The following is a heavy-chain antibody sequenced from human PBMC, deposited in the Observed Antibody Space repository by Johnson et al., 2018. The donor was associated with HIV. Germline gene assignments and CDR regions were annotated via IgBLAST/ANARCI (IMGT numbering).Heavy chain of an antibody. Sequence: VQLVESGGGVVQPGRSLRLSCAASGFTFSSYAMHWVRQTPGKGLEWVAVMSYDGSNKYYADSVKGRFTISRDNSKNTLYLQMNSLRAEDTAVYYCARDEGIVVVSHAFDIWGQGTMVTVSS. V-gene: IGHV3-30*04. J-gene: IGHJ3*02. CDR3: ARDEGIVVVSHAFDI. CDR2: MSYDGSNK. D-gene: IGHD3-22*01. CDR1: GFTFSSYA.